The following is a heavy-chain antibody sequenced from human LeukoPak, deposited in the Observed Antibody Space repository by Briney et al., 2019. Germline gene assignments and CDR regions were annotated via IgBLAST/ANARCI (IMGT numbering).Heavy chain of an antibody. CDR2: ISTRGGST. J-gene: IGHJ4*02. CDR3: AKDLDSSSWYEYHFDH. V-gene: IGHV3-23*01. CDR1: GFTFSDYA. Sequence: GGSLRLSCAASGFTFSDYAMSWVRQAPGKGLEWVAGISTRGGSTYYANFAKGRFTISRDSSNDTLYLQMNSLRAEDTALYYCAKDLDSSSWYEYHFDHWGQGTLVTVSS. D-gene: IGHD6-13*01.